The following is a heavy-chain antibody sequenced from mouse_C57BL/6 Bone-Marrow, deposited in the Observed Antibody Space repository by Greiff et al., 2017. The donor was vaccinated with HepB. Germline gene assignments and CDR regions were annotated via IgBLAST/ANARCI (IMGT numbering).Heavy chain of an antibody. D-gene: IGHD2-5*01. V-gene: IGHV14-4*01. J-gene: IGHJ3*01. CDR3: TPYSNPFAY. CDR1: GFNIKDDY. CDR2: IDPENGDT. Sequence: EVQRVESGAELVRPGASVKLSCTASGFNIKDDYMHWVKQRPEQGLEWIGWIDPENGDTEYASKFQGKATITADTSSNTAYLQLSSLTSEDTAVYYCTPYSNPFAYWGQGTLVTVSA.